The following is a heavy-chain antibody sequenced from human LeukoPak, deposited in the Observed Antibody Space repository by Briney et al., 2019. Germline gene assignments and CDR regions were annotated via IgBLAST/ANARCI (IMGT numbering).Heavy chain of an antibody. CDR3: ARVRGSGYEKRDFDY. D-gene: IGHD5-12*01. J-gene: IGHJ4*02. CDR1: GGSISSGGYY. V-gene: IGHV4-31*03. CDR2: IYYSGST. Sequence: PSQTLSLTCTVSGGSISSGGYYWSWIRQHPGKGLEWIGYIYYSGSTYYNPSLKSRVTISVDTSKNQFSLKLSSVTAADTAVYYCARVRGSGYEKRDFDYWGQGTLVTVSS.